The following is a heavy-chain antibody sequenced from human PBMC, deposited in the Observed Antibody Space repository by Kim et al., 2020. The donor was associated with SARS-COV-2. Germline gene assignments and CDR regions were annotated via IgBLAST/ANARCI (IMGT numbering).Heavy chain of an antibody. V-gene: IGHV3-23*01. CDR3: AKDHGVLNWFFDL. CDR1: GFTFGNYA. Sequence: GVSLRLSCAPSGFTFGNYAMSWIRQAPGTGLEWVASISTYGVSTYYADSVKGRFTISRDNSRNKLYLQMSNLRAEDTAIYYCAKDHGVLNWFFDLWGRGTPVTVSS. J-gene: IGHJ2*01. D-gene: IGHD2-15*01. CDR2: ISTYGVST.